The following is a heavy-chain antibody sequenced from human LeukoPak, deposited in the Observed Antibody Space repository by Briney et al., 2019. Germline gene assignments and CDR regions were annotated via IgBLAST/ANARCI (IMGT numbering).Heavy chain of an antibody. D-gene: IGHD2-2*02. CDR3: AKDLVPAAIGDAFDI. V-gene: IGHV3-30*02. J-gene: IGHJ3*02. CDR1: GFTFSTYG. CDR2: IRYDGSIK. Sequence: GGSLRLSCAASGFTFSTYGMHWVRQAPGKGLEWVAFIRYDGSIKKYADSVKGRFTISKDNSKNTVYLQMNSLRAEDTAVYHCAKDLVPAAIGDAFDIWGQGTMVTVSS.